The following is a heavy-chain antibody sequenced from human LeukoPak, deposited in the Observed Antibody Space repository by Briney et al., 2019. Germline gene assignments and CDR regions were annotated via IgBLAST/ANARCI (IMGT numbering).Heavy chain of an antibody. J-gene: IGHJ4*02. D-gene: IGHD3-22*01. CDR3: ARATGGYYDYFDY. Sequence: ASVKVSCKASGYTFTGYHIHWVRQAPGQELEWMGWINPNSGGTNYAQKFQGRVTMTRDTSISTAYMELSRLTSDDTAVYYCARATGGYYDYFDYWGQGTLVTVSS. V-gene: IGHV1-2*02. CDR1: GYTFTGYH. CDR2: INPNSGGT.